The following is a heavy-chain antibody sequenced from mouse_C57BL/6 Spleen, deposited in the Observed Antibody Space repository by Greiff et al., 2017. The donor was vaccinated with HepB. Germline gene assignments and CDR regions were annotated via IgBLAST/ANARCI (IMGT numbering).Heavy chain of an antibody. CDR3: ARDRNWDGARDD. Sequence: EVMLVESGGGLVKPGGSLKLSCAASGFTFSSYAMSWVRQTPEKRLEWVATISDGGSYTYYPDNVKGRFTISRDNAKNNLYLHMSHLKSEDTAMYYCARDRNWDGARDDWGQGTSVTVSS. CDR2: ISDGGSYT. D-gene: IGHD4-1*01. CDR1: GFTFSSYA. J-gene: IGHJ4*01. V-gene: IGHV5-4*01.